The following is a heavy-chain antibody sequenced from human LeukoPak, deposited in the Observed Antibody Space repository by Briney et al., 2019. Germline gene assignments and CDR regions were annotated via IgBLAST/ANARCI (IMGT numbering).Heavy chain of an antibody. J-gene: IGHJ5*02. CDR3: ARDTVNGPFVISLDL. CDR1: GFSLRSSE. D-gene: IGHD2-8*01. Sequence: GGSLRLSCAASGFSLRSSEMNWVRQAPGKGPEWVAHINSADNVQYYTDSVRGRFTMSRDNAKDLLFLQMNSLRDDDTAVYYCARDTVNGPFVISLDLWGQGVLVTVSS. CDR2: INSADNVQ. V-gene: IGHV3-48*03.